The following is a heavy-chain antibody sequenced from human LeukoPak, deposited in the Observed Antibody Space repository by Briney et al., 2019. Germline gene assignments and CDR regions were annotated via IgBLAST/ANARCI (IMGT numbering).Heavy chain of an antibody. V-gene: IGHV3-30-3*01. D-gene: IGHD3-9*01. CDR1: GFTFSSYA. J-gene: IGHJ4*02. CDR3: ARGLVYYFDY. CDR2: ISYDGSNK. Sequence: PGRSLRLSCAASGFTFSSYAMHWVRQAPGKGLEWVAVISYDGSNKYYADSVKGRFTISRDNSKNTLYPQMNSLRAEDTAVYYCARGLVYYFDYWGQGTLVTVSS.